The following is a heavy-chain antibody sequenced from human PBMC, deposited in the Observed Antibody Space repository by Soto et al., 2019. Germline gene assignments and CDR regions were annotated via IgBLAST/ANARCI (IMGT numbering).Heavy chain of an antibody. D-gene: IGHD6-19*01. Sequence: GGSLRLSCAASGFAFSSYALHWVRRAPGKGLEWVSAIGTGGDTYYADSVMGRFTISRDNAKKSLYLHMNSLIAEDMAVYYCASDYLWRQLVTYSSGWPRRCWGQGTLVTVYS. CDR2: IGTGGDT. J-gene: IGHJ4*02. CDR1: GFAFSSYA. CDR3: ASDYLWRQLVTYSSGWPRRC. V-gene: IGHV3-13*01.